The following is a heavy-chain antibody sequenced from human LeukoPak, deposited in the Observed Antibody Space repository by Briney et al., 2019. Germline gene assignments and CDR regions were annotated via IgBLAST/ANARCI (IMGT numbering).Heavy chain of an antibody. D-gene: IGHD1-26*01. CDR2: ISSSSSYI. V-gene: IGHV3-21*01. Sequence: GGSLRLSCAASGFTFSSYSMNWVRQAPGKGLEWVSSISSSSSYIYYADSVKGRFTISRDNAKNSLYLQMNSLRAEDTAVYYCARRRNIVGAIGAFDIWGQGTMVTVSS. CDR1: GFTFSSYS. J-gene: IGHJ3*02. CDR3: ARRRNIVGAIGAFDI.